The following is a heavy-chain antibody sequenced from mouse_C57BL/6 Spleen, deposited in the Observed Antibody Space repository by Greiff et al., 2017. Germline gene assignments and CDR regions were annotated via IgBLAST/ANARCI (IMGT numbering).Heavy chain of an antibody. D-gene: IGHD5-1*01. J-gene: IGHJ1*03. CDR1: GYTFTDYE. V-gene: IGHV1-15*01. Sequence: VQLVESGAELVRPGASVTLSCKASGYTFTDYEMHWVKQTPVHGLEWIGAIDPETGGTAYNQKFKGKAILTADKSSSTAYMELRSLTSEDSAVYYCTRWAHLRDWYFDVWGTGTTVTVSS. CDR3: TRWAHLRDWYFDV. CDR2: IDPETGGT.